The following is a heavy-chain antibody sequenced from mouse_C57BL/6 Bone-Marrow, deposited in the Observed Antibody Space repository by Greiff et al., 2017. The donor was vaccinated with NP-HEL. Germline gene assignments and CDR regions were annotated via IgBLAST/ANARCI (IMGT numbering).Heavy chain of an antibody. Sequence: EVKLVESGGGLVQSGRSLRLSCATSGFTFSDFYMEWVRQAPGKGLEWIAASRNKANDYTTEYNASVKGRFIVSRDTSPSILYLQMDALRAEDTAIYYCARDSLDWNFDVWGTGTTVTGSS. CDR3: ARDSLDWNFDV. V-gene: IGHV7-1*01. CDR2: SRNKANDYTT. J-gene: IGHJ1*03. CDR1: GFTFSDFY.